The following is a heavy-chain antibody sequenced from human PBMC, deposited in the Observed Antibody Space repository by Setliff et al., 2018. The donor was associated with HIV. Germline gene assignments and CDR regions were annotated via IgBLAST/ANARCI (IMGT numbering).Heavy chain of an antibody. D-gene: IGHD3-10*01. J-gene: IGHJ4*02. CDR2: INAGNGNT. V-gene: IGHV1-3*01. Sequence: ASVKVSCKASGYTFTSYAIHWVRQAPGQRLEWMGWINAGNGNTKYSQKFQGRVTITRDTSASTDYMELSSLRSEDTAVYYCARGSSGFRSGSYYNTFIDYWGQGTLVTVSS. CDR1: GYTFTSYA. CDR3: ARGSSGFRSGSYYNTFIDY.